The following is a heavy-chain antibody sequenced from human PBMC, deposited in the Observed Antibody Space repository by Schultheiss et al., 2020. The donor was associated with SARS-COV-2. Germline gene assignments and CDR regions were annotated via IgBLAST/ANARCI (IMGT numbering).Heavy chain of an antibody. J-gene: IGHJ6*02. CDR2: ISLDGTTT. D-gene: IGHD1-26*01. Sequence: GESLKISCVVSGFTFSSYWMHWVRQAPGKGLVWVSRISLDGTTTNYADSVKGRFTISRDNSKNTLYLQMNSLRAEDTAVYYCARDLRGSYQGYYYYGMDVWGQGTTVTVSS. CDR3: ARDLRGSYQGYYYYGMDV. V-gene: IGHV3-74*01. CDR1: GFTFSSYW.